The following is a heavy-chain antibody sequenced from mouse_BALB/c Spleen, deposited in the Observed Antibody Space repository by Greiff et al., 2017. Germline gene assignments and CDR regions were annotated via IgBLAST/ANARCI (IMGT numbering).Heavy chain of an antibody. D-gene: IGHD2-4*01. J-gene: IGHJ1*01. CDR2: IYPGDGDT. Sequence: VQLQQSGAELARPGASVKLSCKASGYTFTSYWMQWVKQRPGQGLEWIGAIYPGDGDTRYTQKFKGKATLTADKSSSTAYMQLSSLASEDSAVYYCARRYYDYGYFDVWGAGTTVTVSS. CDR3: ARRYYDYGYFDV. CDR1: GYTFTSYW. V-gene: IGHV1-87*01.